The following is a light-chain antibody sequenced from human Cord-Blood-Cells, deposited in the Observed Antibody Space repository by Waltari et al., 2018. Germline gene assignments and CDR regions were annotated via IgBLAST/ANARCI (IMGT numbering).Light chain of an antibody. V-gene: IGKV1-5*01. J-gene: IGKJ1*01. CDR2: DAS. CDR1: QSISSW. Sequence: DIQMTQSPSTLSASVGDRVTITCRASQSISSWLAWYQQKPGKAPKLLIYDASSVESGFPSRFIGSGSGTEFTLTISSLQPDDFATYYCQQYNSYRTFGQGTKVEIK. CDR3: QQYNSYRT.